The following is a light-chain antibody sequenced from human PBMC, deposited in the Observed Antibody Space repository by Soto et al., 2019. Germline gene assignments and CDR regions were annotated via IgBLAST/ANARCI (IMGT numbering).Light chain of an antibody. CDR3: QQYGSHP. CDR2: GAS. Sequence: EIVLTQSPGTLSLSPGKRATLSCRASQSVSSSCLAWYQQKPGQAPRLLIYGASSRATGIPDRFSGSGSGTDFTLTISRLEPEDFAVYYCQQYGSHPFGPGTKVDIK. V-gene: IGKV3-20*01. J-gene: IGKJ3*01. CDR1: QSVSSSC.